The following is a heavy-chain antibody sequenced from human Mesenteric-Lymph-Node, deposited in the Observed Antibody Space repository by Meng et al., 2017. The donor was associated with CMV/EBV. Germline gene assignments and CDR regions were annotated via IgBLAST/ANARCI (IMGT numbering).Heavy chain of an antibody. CDR1: GGSISSSGYY. CDR2: IYHSGNT. V-gene: IGHV4-39*01. J-gene: IGHJ4*02. D-gene: IGHD6-13*01. CDR3: ARPSIPAAGTIRY. Sequence: TVSGGSISSSGYYWGWIRQPPGKGLEWIGNIYHSGNTYFNPSLKSRVTISVDTSKNQFSLKLNSVTAADTAVYYCARPSIPAAGTIRYWGQGTLVTVSS.